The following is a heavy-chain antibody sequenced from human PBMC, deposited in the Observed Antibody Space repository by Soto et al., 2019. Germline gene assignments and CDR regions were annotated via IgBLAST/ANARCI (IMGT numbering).Heavy chain of an antibody. J-gene: IGHJ5*01. CDR3: LRLIGNSWLDS. Sequence: QVQLQQSGPELVKPSQTLSLTCDISGDTVSTNTATWNWIRQSPSRGLEWLGRKYYRSKWYNDYTVSVKRRIAISLDISNNLSSLHLHSVTLDDTAIYYCLRLIGNSWLDSCGQGTLVTVSS. D-gene: IGHD2-8*01. V-gene: IGHV6-1*01. CDR1: GDTVSTNTAT. CDR2: KYYRSKWYN.